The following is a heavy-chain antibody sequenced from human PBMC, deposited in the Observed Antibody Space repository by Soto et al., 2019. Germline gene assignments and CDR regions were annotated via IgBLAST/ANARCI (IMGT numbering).Heavy chain of an antibody. Sequence: EVQLVESGGGLVQPGGSLRLSCAASGFTFSSYEMNWVRQAPGKGLEWVSYISSSGSTIYYADSVKGRFTISRDNAKNSLYLQMNSLRAEDTAVYYCARLADYYDSSGYYYVFDYCGQGTLVTVSS. J-gene: IGHJ4*02. CDR1: GFTFSSYE. CDR2: ISSSGSTI. V-gene: IGHV3-48*03. D-gene: IGHD3-22*01. CDR3: ARLADYYDSSGYYYVFDY.